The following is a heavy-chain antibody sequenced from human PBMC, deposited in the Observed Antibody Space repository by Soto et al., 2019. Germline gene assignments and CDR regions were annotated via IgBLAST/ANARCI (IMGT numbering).Heavy chain of an antibody. CDR2: ISWNSGSI. CDR1: GFTFDDYA. Sequence: PGGSLRLSCAASGFTFDDYAMHWVRQAPGKGLEWASGISWNSGSIGYADSVKGRFTISRDNAKNSLYLQMNSLRAEDTALYYCAKDIREYYYYGMDVWGQGTTVTVSS. V-gene: IGHV3-9*01. J-gene: IGHJ6*02. CDR3: AKDIREYYYYGMDV.